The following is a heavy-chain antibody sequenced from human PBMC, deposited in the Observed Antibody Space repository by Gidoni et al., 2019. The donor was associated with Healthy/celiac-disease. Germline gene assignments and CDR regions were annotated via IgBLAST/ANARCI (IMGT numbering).Heavy chain of an antibody. Sequence: QVQLQESGPGLVKPSETLSLTCTVSGGSISSYSWSWIRQPPGKGLEWIGYIYYSGSTNYNPSLKSRVTISVDTSKNQFSLKLSSVTAADTAVYYCARDGIVGATRGVSWFDPWGQGTLVTVSS. D-gene: IGHD1-26*01. CDR2: IYYSGST. CDR1: GGSISSYS. CDR3: ARDGIVGATRGVSWFDP. J-gene: IGHJ5*02. V-gene: IGHV4-59*01.